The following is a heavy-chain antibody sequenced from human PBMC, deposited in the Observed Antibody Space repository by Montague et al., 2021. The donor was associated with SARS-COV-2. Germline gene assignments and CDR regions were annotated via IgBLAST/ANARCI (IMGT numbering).Heavy chain of an antibody. CDR3: ASGRQRINMVVVVVTGGEYYFDF. CDR2: INHRGST. D-gene: IGHD3-22*01. Sequence: SETLSLTCAVYDGSSSDYSWSWVRQPPGKGLEWIGEINHRGSTNYNPSLKRRVTLSVDTSKDQFPLKMTPVTAAATAVYYCASGRQRINMVVVVVTGGEYYFDFWGQGTLVAVSS. CDR1: DGSSSDYS. J-gene: IGHJ4*02. V-gene: IGHV4-34*01.